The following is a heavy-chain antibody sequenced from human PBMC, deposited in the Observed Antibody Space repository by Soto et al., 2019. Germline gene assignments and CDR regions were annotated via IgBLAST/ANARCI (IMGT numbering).Heavy chain of an antibody. D-gene: IGHD2-2*01. V-gene: IGHV1-3*01. Sequence: ASVKVSCKASGYTFTSYAMHWVRQAPGQRLEWMGWINAGNGNTKYSQKFQGRVTITRDTSASTAYMELSSLRSEDTAVYYCARSLGYCSSTSCYEFDYWGQGTLVTSPQ. J-gene: IGHJ4*02. CDR1: GYTFTSYA. CDR3: ARSLGYCSSTSCYEFDY. CDR2: INAGNGNT.